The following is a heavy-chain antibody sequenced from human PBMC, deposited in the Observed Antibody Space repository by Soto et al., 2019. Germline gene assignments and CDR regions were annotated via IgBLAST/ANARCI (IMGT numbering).Heavy chain of an antibody. D-gene: IGHD4-17*01. V-gene: IGHV3-23*01. J-gene: IGHJ5*02. CDR3: AKDLPIGGVTSSGNWFDP. CDR2: ISGSGGST. Sequence: GGSLRLSCAASGFTFSSYAMSWVRQAPGKGLEWVSAISGSGGSTYYADSVKGRFTISRDNSKNTLYLQMNSLRAEDTAVYYCAKDLPIGGVTSSGNWFDPWAREPWSPSPQ. CDR1: GFTFSSYA.